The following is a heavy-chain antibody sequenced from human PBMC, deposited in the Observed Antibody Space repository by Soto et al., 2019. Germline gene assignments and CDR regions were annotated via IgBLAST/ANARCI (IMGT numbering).Heavy chain of an antibody. J-gene: IGHJ4*02. CDR3: AKDMRFGELMSGDY. CDR1: GFTFSSYA. D-gene: IGHD3-10*01. V-gene: IGHV3-23*01. CDR2: ISGSGDSR. Sequence: GGSLRLSCAASGFTFSSYAVSWVRQAPGKGLDWVSGISGSGDSRYYADSVKGRFTISRDNSKNTLYLQINSLRAEDTAVYYCAKDMRFGELMSGDYWGQGTLVTVS.